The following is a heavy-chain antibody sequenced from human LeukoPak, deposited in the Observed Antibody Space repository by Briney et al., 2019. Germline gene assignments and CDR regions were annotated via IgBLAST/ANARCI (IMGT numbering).Heavy chain of an antibody. CDR3: VKDVGGSYAFDY. Sequence: PGGSLRLSCAASGFTFSDYHLSWTRQAPGKGLEYVSGINDNGGRTHYGDSVKGRFSISRDNSKNTLHLQMSTLRAEDTALYYCVKDVGGSYAFDYWGQGILVTVAS. J-gene: IGHJ4*02. V-gene: IGHV3-64D*09. CDR2: INDNGGRT. D-gene: IGHD1-26*01. CDR1: GFTFSDYH.